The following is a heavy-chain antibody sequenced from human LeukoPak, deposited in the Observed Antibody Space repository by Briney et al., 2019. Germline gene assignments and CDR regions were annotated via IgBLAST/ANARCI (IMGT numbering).Heavy chain of an antibody. V-gene: IGHV3-33*01. CDR1: GFTLSSSA. D-gene: IGHD3-10*02. J-gene: IGHJ5*02. CDR3: VRDVRGSTNRFDP. CDR2: IWYDGSNK. Sequence: GGSLRLSCAASGFTLSSSAMHWVRQAPGKGLEWESVIWYDGSNKYYADSVKGRFTISRDISKNTLYLQMNSLRAEDTAMYYCVRDVRGSTNRFDPWGQGTLVTVSS.